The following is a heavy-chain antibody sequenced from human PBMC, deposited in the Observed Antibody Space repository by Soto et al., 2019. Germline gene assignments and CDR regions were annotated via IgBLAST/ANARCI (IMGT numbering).Heavy chain of an antibody. J-gene: IGHJ5*02. Sequence: SETLSLTCAVSSGSISSSNLWSWVRQPPGKGLEWVGEIYHSGSTNYNPSLKSRVTISVDKSKNQFSLKLSSVTAADTAVYYCARLQYSSLFNWFDPWGQGTLVTVSS. CDR3: ARLQYSSLFNWFDP. V-gene: IGHV4-4*02. CDR2: IYHSGST. CDR1: SGSISSSNL. D-gene: IGHD6-19*01.